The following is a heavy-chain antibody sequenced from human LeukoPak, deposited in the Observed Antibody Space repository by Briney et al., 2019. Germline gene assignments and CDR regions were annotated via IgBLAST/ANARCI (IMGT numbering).Heavy chain of an antibody. Sequence: SQSLSLTCTVSGDSLSSGSSYWSWIRQPAGKGLEWIGRIYTSGSTNKNPSLKSRVTISADTSKNQFSLKLSSVTAADTAVYYCARELFHWLADLGWFDPWGQGTLVTVSS. V-gene: IGHV4-61*02. CDR3: ARELFHWLADLGWFDP. CDR2: IYTSGST. J-gene: IGHJ5*02. D-gene: IGHD6-19*01. CDR1: GDSLSSGSSY.